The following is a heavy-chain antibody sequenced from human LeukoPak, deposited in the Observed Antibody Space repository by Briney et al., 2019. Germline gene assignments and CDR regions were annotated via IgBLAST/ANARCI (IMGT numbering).Heavy chain of an antibody. Sequence: SVKVSCKASGGTFSSYAISWVRQAPGQGLEWMGGIIPIFGTANYAQKFQGRVTITTDESTSTAYMELSSLRSEDTAVYYCARRRRDGYLYDYWGQGTPVTVSS. V-gene: IGHV1-69*05. D-gene: IGHD5-24*01. CDR3: ARRRRDGYLYDY. CDR1: GGTFSSYA. CDR2: IIPIFGTA. J-gene: IGHJ4*02.